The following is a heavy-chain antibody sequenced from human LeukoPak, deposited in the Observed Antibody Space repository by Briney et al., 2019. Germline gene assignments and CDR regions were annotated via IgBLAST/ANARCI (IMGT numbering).Heavy chain of an antibody. CDR1: GFTFSKYS. J-gene: IGHJ4*02. CDR2: ISTSSSAI. CDR3: AKDALRTSGWYYFDF. D-gene: IGHD6-19*01. V-gene: IGHV3-48*01. Sequence: GGSLRLSCAASGFTFSKYSMNWVRQAPGQGLAWVSYISTSSSAIYYADSVKGRFTISRDNSKNTLYLQMNSLRAEDTAVYFCAKDALRTSGWYYFDFWGQGTLVTVSS.